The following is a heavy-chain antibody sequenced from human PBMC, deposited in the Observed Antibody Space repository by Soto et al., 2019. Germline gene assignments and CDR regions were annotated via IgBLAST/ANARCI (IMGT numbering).Heavy chain of an antibody. V-gene: IGHV3-66*01. D-gene: IGHD4-4*01. J-gene: IGHJ4*02. CDR1: GFTVSSNY. CDR3: AREDYSNYYFDY. CDR2: IYSGGST. Sequence: GGSLRLSCAASGFTVSSNYMSWVRQAPGKGLEWVSVIYSGGSTYYADSVKGRFTISRDNSKNTLYLQMNSLRAEDTAVYYCAREDYSNYYFDYWGQGTLVTVSS.